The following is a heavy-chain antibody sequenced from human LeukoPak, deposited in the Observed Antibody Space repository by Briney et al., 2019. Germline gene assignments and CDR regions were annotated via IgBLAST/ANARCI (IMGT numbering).Heavy chain of an antibody. D-gene: IGHD4-17*01. CDR1: GGSISSYY. CDR3: ARTGEGSYGDFPGFDY. J-gene: IGHJ4*02. Sequence: SETLSLTCTVSGGSISSYYWSWIRQPPGKGLEWIGYIYYSGSTNYSPSLKSRVTISVDTSKNQFSLKLSSVTAADTAVYYCARTGEGSYGDFPGFDYWGQGTLVTVSS. V-gene: IGHV4-59*08. CDR2: IYYSGST.